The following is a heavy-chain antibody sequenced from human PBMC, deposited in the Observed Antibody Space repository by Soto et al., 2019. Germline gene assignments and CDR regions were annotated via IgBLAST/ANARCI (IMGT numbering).Heavy chain of an antibody. CDR3: ARVVYCSGGSCYTNWFDP. D-gene: IGHD2-15*01. CDR1: GGSISSSDNF. CDR2: IYYSGTT. V-gene: IGHV4-31*03. J-gene: IGHJ5*02. Sequence: LSLTCTVSGGSISSSDNFWSWIRQHPGKGLEWIGYIYYSGTTYYNPSLKNRVTISVDTSKNQFSLKLSSVTAADTAVYYCARVVYCSGGSCYTNWFDPWGQGTLVTVSS.